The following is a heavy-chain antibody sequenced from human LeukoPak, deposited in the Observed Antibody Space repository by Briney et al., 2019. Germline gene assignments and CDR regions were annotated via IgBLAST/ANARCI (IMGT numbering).Heavy chain of an antibody. CDR3: AKVWGYYDSSGYYYVGYFDY. J-gene: IGHJ4*02. CDR2: ISGSGGST. CDR1: GFTFSSYA. V-gene: IGHV3-23*01. D-gene: IGHD3-22*01. Sequence: PGGSLRLSCAASGFTFSSYAMSWVRQAPGKGLEWVSAISGSGGSTYYADSVKGRFTISRDNSKNTLYLQMNSLRAEDTAVYYCAKVWGYYDSSGYYYVGYFDYWGQGTLVTVSS.